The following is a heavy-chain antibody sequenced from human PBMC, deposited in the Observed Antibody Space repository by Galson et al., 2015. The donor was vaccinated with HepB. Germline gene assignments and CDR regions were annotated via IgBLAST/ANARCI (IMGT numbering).Heavy chain of an antibody. D-gene: IGHD3-10*01. V-gene: IGHV2-26*01. CDR2: IFSNDEK. CDR1: GYSLSNARMG. J-gene: IGHJ4*02. CDR3: ARIFRRYYFGSGSYHDTFNH. Sequence: PALVKPTQTLTLTCTVSGYSLSNARMGVSWIRQPPGKALEWLAHIFSNDEKSYSTSLKSSLTISKDTSKSQVVFTMTNMDPVDTATYYCARIFRRYYFGSGSYHDTFNHWGQGTLVTVSS.